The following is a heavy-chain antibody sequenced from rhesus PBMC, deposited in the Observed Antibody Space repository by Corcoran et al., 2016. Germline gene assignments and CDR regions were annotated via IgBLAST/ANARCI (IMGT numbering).Heavy chain of an antibody. V-gene: IGHV4-169*02. CDR1: GGRISSSD. CDR3: ASGGDYYPSYFDY. CDR2: IYGNSSST. Sequence: QVQLQESSPGLVKPSETLSVTCAVPGGRISSSDWTRIRPAHRAGLEWIGYIYGNSSSTTYTPSLKSRFTLSVATSKNQFSLKLSSVTAADTAVYYCASGGDYYPSYFDYWGQGVLVTVSS. J-gene: IGHJ4*01. D-gene: IGHD3-34*01.